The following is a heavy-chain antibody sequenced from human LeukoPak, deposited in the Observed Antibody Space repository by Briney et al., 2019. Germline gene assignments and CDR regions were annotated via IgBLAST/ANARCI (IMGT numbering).Heavy chain of an antibody. CDR1: GFTFSSYA. V-gene: IGHV3-30-3*01. CDR3: ARDYDSSGYYLDY. Sequence: GGSLRLSCAASGFTFSSYAMHWVRQAPGKGLEWVAVISYDGSNKHYADSVKGRFTISRDNSKNTLYLQMNSLRAEDTAVYYCARDYDSSGYYLDYWGQGTLVTVSS. J-gene: IGHJ4*02. D-gene: IGHD3-22*01. CDR2: ISYDGSNK.